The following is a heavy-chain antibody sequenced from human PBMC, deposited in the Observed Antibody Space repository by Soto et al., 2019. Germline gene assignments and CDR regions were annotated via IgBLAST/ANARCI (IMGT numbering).Heavy chain of an antibody. V-gene: IGHV4-39*01. Sequence: SETLSLTCTVSGGSISSSSYYWGWIRQPPGKGLEWIGSIYYSGITYYNTSLKSRVTISVDTPKNQFSLKLSSVTAADTGVYWCARHVGTATMVRGISPWSQGTLGTVS. J-gene: IGHJ5*02. CDR1: GGSISSSSYY. CDR3: ARHVGTATMVRGISP. D-gene: IGHD3-10*01. CDR2: IYYSGIT.